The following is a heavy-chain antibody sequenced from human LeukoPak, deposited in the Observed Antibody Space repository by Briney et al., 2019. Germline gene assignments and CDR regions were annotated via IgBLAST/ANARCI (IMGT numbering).Heavy chain of an antibody. D-gene: IGHD3-22*01. CDR1: GGSISSHY. J-gene: IGHJ6*03. Sequence: SETLSLTSTVSGGSISSHYWSWIRQPPGKGLEWIGYIYYSGSTNYNPSLKSRVTISVDTSKNQFSLKLSSVTAADTAVYYCARAKWLSPYYYYMDVWGKGTTVTVSS. CDR3: ARAKWLSPYYYYMDV. CDR2: IYYSGST. V-gene: IGHV4-59*11.